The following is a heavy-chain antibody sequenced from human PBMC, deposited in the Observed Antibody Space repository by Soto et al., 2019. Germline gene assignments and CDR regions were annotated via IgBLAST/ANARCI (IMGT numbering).Heavy chain of an antibody. V-gene: IGHV1-69*06. D-gene: IGHD6-6*01. CDR3: ARDPEYSSSFFDY. CDR1: GGTFSSYA. Sequence: SVKVSCKXSGGTFSSYAISWVRQAPGQGLEWMGGIIPIFGTANYAQKFQGRVTITADKSTSTAYMELSSLRSEDTAVYYCARDPEYSSSFFDYWGQGTLVTVSS. CDR2: IIPIFGTA. J-gene: IGHJ4*02.